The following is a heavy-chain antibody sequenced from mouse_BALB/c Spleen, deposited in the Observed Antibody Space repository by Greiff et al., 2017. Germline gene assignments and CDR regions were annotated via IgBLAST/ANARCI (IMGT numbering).Heavy chain of an antibody. D-gene: IGHD2-1*01. V-gene: IGHV1-37*01. Sequence: EVQLQESGPELEKPGASVKISCKASGYSFTGYFMNWVKQSHGKSLEWIGRINPYNGDTFYNQKFKGKATLTVDKSSITAHMELLSLTSEDSAVYYCGRGNYGNSAWFAYWGQGTLVTVSA. CDR1: GYSFTGYF. CDR3: GRGNYGNSAWFAY. J-gene: IGHJ3*01. CDR2: INPYNGDT.